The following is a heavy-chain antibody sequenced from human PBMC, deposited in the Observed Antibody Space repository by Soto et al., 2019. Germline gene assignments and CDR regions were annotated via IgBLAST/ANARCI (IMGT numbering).Heavy chain of an antibody. Sequence: PGGSLRLSCAASGFTFSSYGMHWVRQAPGKGLEWVAVISYDGSNKYYADSVKGRFTISRDNSKNTLYLQMNSLRAEDTAVYYCAKDRYCSSTSCQGEYYRMDVWGQGTKVTVYS. CDR3: AKDRYCSSTSCQGEYYRMDV. D-gene: IGHD2-2*01. CDR2: ISYDGSNK. CDR1: GFTFSSYG. V-gene: IGHV3-30*18. J-gene: IGHJ6*02.